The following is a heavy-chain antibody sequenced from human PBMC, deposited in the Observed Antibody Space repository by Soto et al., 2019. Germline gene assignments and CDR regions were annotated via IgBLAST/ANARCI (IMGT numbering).Heavy chain of an antibody. D-gene: IGHD2-21*01. J-gene: IGHJ4*02. CDR2: IIPILGIA. CDR3: LDSTATE. Sequence: QVQLVQSGAEVKKPGSSVKVSCKASGGTFSSYTISWVRQAPGQGLEWMGRIIPILGIANYAQKFQARFTITADKSTSTAYMEWSSLKSEDPAVYYCLDSTATEWGQGTLDTVSS. CDR1: GGTFSSYT. V-gene: IGHV1-69*02.